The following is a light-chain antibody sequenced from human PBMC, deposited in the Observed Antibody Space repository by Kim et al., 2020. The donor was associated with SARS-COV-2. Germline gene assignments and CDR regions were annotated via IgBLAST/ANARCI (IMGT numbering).Light chain of an antibody. CDR1: SSNIGSNYH. CDR3: QSYDSSLNAWV. V-gene: IGLV1-40*01. CDR2: DNT. J-gene: IGLJ3*02. Sequence: QSVLTQPPSVSGAPGQRVTLPCTGRSSNIGSNYHVQWYQQLPGAAPKLLIFDNTHRASGVPDRFSGSKSGTSASLAITGLQAADEADYYCQSYDSSLNAWVFGGGTRLTVL.